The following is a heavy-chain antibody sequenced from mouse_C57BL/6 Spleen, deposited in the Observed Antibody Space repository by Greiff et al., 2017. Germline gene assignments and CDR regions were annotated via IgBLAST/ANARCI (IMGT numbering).Heavy chain of an antibody. D-gene: IGHD6-1*01. V-gene: IGHV5-6*02. Sequence: EVKLVESGGDLVKPGGSLKLSCAASGFTFSSYGMSWVRQTPDKRLEWVATISSGGSYTYYPDSVKGRFTFSRDNAKNTLYRQMRNLKSEDTAMYYCARLGVWGRDAMDDWGKGTSVTVSS. CDR1: GFTFSSYG. J-gene: IGHJ4*01. CDR2: ISSGGSYT. CDR3: ARLGVWGRDAMDD.